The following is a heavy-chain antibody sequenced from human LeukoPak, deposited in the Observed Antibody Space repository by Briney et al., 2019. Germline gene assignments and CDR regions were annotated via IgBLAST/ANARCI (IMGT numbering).Heavy chain of an antibody. CDR2: ISSSSSYI. CDR1: GFTFSSYS. CDR3: ARAPSSRAYMDV. V-gene: IGHV3-21*01. D-gene: IGHD6-13*01. J-gene: IGHJ6*03. Sequence: GGTLRLSCAASGFTFSSYSMNWVRQAPGKGLEWVSSISSSSSYIYYADSVKGRFTISRDNAKNSLYLQMNSLRAEDTAVYYCARAPSSRAYMDVWGKGTTVTVSS.